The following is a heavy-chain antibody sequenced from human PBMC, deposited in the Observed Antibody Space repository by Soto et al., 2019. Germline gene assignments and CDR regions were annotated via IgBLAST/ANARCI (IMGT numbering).Heavy chain of an antibody. J-gene: IGHJ6*02. Sequence: QVQLVESGGGVVQPGRSLRLSCAASGFTFSSYGMHWVRQAPGKGLEWVEVISHDGSNKYFADSVKGRFTISRDNSQNPLYLQMTSLRAEDTDVYYCAKLRLAVAGYCHGMDVWGQGTTVTVSS. CDR2: ISHDGSNK. CDR3: AKLRLAVAGYCHGMDV. D-gene: IGHD6-19*01. V-gene: IGHV3-30*18. CDR1: GFTFSSYG.